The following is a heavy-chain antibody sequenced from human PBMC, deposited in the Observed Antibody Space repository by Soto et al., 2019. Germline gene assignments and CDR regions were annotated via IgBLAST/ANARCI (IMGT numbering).Heavy chain of an antibody. J-gene: IGHJ4*02. D-gene: IGHD5-12*01. V-gene: IGHV3-66*01. Sequence: ELQLVQSGGGLVQPGGSLRLSCAASGFTVSSSYMTWVRQAPGKGLEWVSFIYRGGSTYYADSVKGRFTISRDISKNTLNLQMNSLRGEDTAVYYCARDAGGYNGYLDHWGQGTLVTVSS. CDR3: ARDAGGYNGYLDH. CDR2: IYRGGST. CDR1: GFTVSSSY.